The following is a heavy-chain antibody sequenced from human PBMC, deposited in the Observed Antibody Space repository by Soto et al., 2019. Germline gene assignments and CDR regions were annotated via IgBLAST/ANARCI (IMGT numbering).Heavy chain of an antibody. V-gene: IGHV3-21*01. CDR2: ISSSSSYI. D-gene: IGHD6-6*01. CDR3: ARDISSSSYGYYYYGMDV. CDR1: GFTFSSYS. J-gene: IGHJ6*02. Sequence: GGSLRLSCAASGFTFSSYSMNWVHQAPGKGLEWVSSISSSSSYIYYADSVKGRFTISRYNAKNSLYLQMNSLRAEDMAVYYCARDISSSSYGYYYYGMDVWGQGTTVTVSS.